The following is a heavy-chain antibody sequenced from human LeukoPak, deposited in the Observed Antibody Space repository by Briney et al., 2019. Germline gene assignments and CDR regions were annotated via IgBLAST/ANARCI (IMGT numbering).Heavy chain of an antibody. D-gene: IGHD6-13*01. CDR3: ARKRIAAATNWFDP. V-gene: IGHV3-74*01. Sequence: PEGSLRLSCAATGLTFTSHWMHWVRQAPGKRLLCVSRINSDGSSTSYADSVKGRFTISRDNAKNTLYLQMNSLRAEDTAVYYCARKRIAAATNWFDPWGQGTLVTVSS. CDR1: GLTFTSHW. J-gene: IGHJ5*02. CDR2: INSDGSST.